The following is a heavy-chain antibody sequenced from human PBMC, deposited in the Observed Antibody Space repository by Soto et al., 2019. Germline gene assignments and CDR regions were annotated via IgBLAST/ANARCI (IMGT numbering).Heavy chain of an antibody. V-gene: IGHV1-18*01. Sequence: GAPAEVRSEASGDGIASYCRSSVRQAPGQGLEWMGWISAYNGNTNYAQKLHGRVTMTTDTSTSTAYMELRSLRSDDTAVYYCARLNPQEGGVILSRVYWFAPWRQRTLVTVSS. D-gene: IGHD3-10*01. CDR1: GDGIASYC. CDR3: ARLNPQEGGVILSRVYWFAP. CDR2: ISAYNGNT. J-gene: IGHJ5*02.